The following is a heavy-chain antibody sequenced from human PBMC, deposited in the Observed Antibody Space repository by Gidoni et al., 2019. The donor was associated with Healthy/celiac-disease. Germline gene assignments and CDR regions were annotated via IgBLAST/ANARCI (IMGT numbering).Heavy chain of an antibody. V-gene: IGHV4-34*01. CDR1: GGSFSGYY. J-gene: IGHJ4*02. CDR2: SNHSRST. Sequence: QGQLQQWGAGRWKPSETLSLTGAVYGGSFSGYYWSWIRQPPGKGLEWIGESNHSRSTNYNPSLQRRVTISVDTSKNQFSLKLSSVTAADTAVYYCARGTDTEDFDYWGQGTLVTVSS. D-gene: IGHD4-17*01. CDR3: ARGTDTEDFDY.